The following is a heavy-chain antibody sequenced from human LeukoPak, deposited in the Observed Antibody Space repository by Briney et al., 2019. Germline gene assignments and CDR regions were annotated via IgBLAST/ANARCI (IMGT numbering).Heavy chain of an antibody. D-gene: IGHD4-17*01. CDR2: INSDGSST. Sequence: GGSLRLSCAASGFTFSSHWMHWVRHAPGKGLVWVSRINSDGSSTSYADSVKGRFTISRDNAKNTLYLQMNSLRAEDTAVYYCARDPRGYGDYVGFDYWGQGTLVTVSS. V-gene: IGHV3-74*01. CDR3: ARDPRGYGDYVGFDY. J-gene: IGHJ4*02. CDR1: GFTFSSHW.